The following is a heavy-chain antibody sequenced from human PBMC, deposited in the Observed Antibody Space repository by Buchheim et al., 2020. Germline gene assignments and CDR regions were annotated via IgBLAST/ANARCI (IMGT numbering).Heavy chain of an antibody. Sequence: HLHLQESGPGLVKPSETLSLTCSASGDSIRSSAYFWGWIRQSPGRALEWIASINYSGRAFYNPSLESRVTMSLDTSNNQFSLKLHSVTAADTAVYYCAREGWGAKSEDDDWGPGTL. CDR3: AREGWGAKSEDDD. CDR1: GDSIRSSAYF. V-gene: IGHV4-39*07. D-gene: IGHD3-16*01. CDR2: INYSGRA. J-gene: IGHJ4*02.